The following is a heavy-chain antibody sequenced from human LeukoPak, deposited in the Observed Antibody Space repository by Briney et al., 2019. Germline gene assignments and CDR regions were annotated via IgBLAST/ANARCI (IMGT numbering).Heavy chain of an antibody. V-gene: IGHV3-30*02. CDR1: GFTFSSYG. J-gene: IGHJ6*02. CDR2: IRYDGSNK. Sequence: GGSLRLSCAPSGFTFSSYGMHWVRQAPGKGLEWVAFIRYDGSNKYYADSVKGRFTISRDNSKNTLYLQMNSLRAEDTAVYYCAKDSKYSSSWYEVRYCYYGMDVWGQGTTVTVSS. D-gene: IGHD6-13*01. CDR3: AKDSKYSSSWYEVRYCYYGMDV.